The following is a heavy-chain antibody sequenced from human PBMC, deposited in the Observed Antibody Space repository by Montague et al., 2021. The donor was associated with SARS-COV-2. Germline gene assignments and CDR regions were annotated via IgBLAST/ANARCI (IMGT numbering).Heavy chain of an antibody. J-gene: IGHJ4*02. CDR1: GGSITTYY. CDR2: IYYSGST. V-gene: IGHV4-59*08. D-gene: IGHD1-1*01. CDR3: ARHKAWNVAPYYFDY. Sequence: SETLSLTCTVSGGSITTYYWSWIRQPPGRGLEWIGYIYYSGSTEYSPSLQSRVTMSIDTSKSQLSLRLSSVTAADTAVYFCARHKAWNVAPYYFDYWGQGTVVTVSS.